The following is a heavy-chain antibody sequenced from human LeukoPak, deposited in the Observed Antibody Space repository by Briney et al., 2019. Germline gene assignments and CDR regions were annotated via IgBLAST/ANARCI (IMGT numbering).Heavy chain of an antibody. CDR2: IIPIFGTA. Sequence: SVKVSCKASGGTFSSYVISWVRQAPGQGLEWMGGIIPIFGTANYAQMFQGRVTITADESTSTAYMELSSLRSEDAAVYYCARDPFGGYFDYWGQGTLVTVSS. CDR3: ARDPFGGYFDY. J-gene: IGHJ4*02. V-gene: IGHV1-69*13. CDR1: GGTFSSYV. D-gene: IGHD3-10*01.